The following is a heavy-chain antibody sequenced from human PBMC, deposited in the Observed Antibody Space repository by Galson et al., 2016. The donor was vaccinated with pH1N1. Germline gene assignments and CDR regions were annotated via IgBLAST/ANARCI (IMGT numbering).Heavy chain of an antibody. J-gene: IGHJ5*02. D-gene: IGHD3-10*01. CDR2: IYPDDSDT. V-gene: IGHV5-51*01. CDR1: GYTFTTYW. Sequence: QSGAEVKKPGESLKISCRASGYTFTTYWIGWVRQMPGKGLEWMGFIYPDDSDTRNYPSFQGQVTISADKSISTAYLQWSSLKASDTAMYYCARGLWFGELCPATSWGQGTLVTVSS. CDR3: ARGLWFGELCPATS.